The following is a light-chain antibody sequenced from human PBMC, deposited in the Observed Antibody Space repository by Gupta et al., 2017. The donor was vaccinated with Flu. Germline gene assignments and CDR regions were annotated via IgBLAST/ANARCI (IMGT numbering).Light chain of an antibody. CDR3: QQYNIYPLT. J-gene: IGKJ4*01. V-gene: IGKV3-15*01. CDR1: QSVSSN. Sequence: GERATLTCRASQSVSSNLAWYQQKPGQAPRLLIYGAFSRATGVPARFSGSGSGTEFTLTISSLQSEDFALYYCQQYNIYPLTFGGGTKVEIK. CDR2: GAF.